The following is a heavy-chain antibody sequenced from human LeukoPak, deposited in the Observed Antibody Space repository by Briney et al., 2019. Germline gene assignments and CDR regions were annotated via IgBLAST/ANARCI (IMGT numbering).Heavy chain of an antibody. CDR2: INHSGSA. V-gene: IGHV4-34*01. D-gene: IGHD3-10*01. CDR3: ARGFTYYYGSGSYYNN. Sequence: PSETLSLTCAVYGRSFSGYYWSWIRQPPGKGLEWIGEINHSGSANYNPSLKSRVTISVDTSKNQFSLKLSSVTAADTAVYYCARGFTYYYGSGSYYNNWGQGTLVTVSS. CDR1: GRSFSGYY. J-gene: IGHJ4*02.